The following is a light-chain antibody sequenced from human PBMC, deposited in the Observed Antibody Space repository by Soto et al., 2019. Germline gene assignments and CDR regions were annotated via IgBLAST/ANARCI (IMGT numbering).Light chain of an antibody. CDR2: ESS. CDR3: QQTSTAPFT. Sequence: DIELTQSPSSLSASVGDRFTVTCRSSQNINIYLNWYQQKPGKAPKLLIFESSNLQSGVPSRFSGSGSRRDFTLTISSLQREDFATYFCQQTSTAPFTFGPGTKVDIK. CDR1: QNINIY. J-gene: IGKJ3*01. V-gene: IGKV1-39*01.